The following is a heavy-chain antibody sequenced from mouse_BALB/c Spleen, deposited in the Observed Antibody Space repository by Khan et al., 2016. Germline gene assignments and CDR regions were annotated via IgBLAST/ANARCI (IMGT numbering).Heavy chain of an antibody. V-gene: IGHV3-2*02. J-gene: IGHJ2*01. CDR3: ASRNWDVDY. CDR1: GYSITSDYA. CDR2: ISYSGST. D-gene: IGHD4-1*02. Sequence: EVQLQESGPGLVKPSQSLSLTCTVTGYSITSDYAWNWIRQFPGNKLEWMGYISYSGSTSNNPSLKSRISITRDTSKNQFFLQLNSVTTADTATYYCASRNWDVDYWGQGTTLTVSS.